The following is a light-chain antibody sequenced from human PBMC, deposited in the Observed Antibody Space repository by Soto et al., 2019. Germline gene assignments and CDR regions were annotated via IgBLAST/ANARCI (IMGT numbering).Light chain of an antibody. V-gene: IGKV1-39*01. CDR1: QSIGSH. J-gene: IGKJ1*01. CDR2: GAS. Sequence: DIQMTQSPSSLFASVGDRVTITCRASQSIGSHLNWYQQKPGIAPKLLIYGASSLQSGVPSRFSGSGSGTDFTLTISSVQPEDFVTYYCQQTYNSPRTFGQGTKVEIK. CDR3: QQTYNSPRT.